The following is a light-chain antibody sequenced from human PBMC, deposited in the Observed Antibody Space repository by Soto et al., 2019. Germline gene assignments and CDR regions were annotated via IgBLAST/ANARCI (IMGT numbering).Light chain of an antibody. V-gene: IGLV2-11*01. CDR2: DVD. Sequence: QSVLTQPRSVSGSPGQSVTISCTGTSSDVGGYNYVSWYQHHPGKAAKLMIYDVDKRPSGVPGRFSGSKSGNTASLTISGLQAEDEADYYCCSYAGSYPFVFGTGTKVTVL. CDR1: SSDVGGYNY. J-gene: IGLJ1*01. CDR3: CSYAGSYPFV.